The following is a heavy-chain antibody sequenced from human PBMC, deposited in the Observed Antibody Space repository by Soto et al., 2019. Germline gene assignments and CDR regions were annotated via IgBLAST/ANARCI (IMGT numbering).Heavy chain of an antibody. Sequence: ASVKVSCKASGYTFTSYYMHWVRQAPGQGLEWMGIINPSGGSTSYAQKFQGRVTMTRDTSTSTVYMELSSLRSEDTAVYYCARDRIGYCSSTSCSPGDHNWFDPWGQGTLVTVSS. J-gene: IGHJ5*02. CDR1: GYTFTSYY. CDR2: INPSGGST. D-gene: IGHD2-2*01. CDR3: ARDRIGYCSSTSCSPGDHNWFDP. V-gene: IGHV1-46*01.